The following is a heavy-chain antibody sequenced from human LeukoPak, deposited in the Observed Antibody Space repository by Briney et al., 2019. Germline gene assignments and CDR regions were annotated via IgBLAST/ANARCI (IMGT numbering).Heavy chain of an antibody. CDR1: GYTFISYA. CDR2: INAGNGNT. Sequence: GASVKVSCKASGYTFISYAMHWVRQAPGHRLEWMGWINAGNGNTKFSQKFQGRVTITRDTSASTAYMELSSLRSEDTAVYYCASTKNTLRFLEWYKLDYWGQGTLVTVSS. V-gene: IGHV1-3*01. CDR3: ASTKNTLRFLEWYKLDY. D-gene: IGHD3-3*01. J-gene: IGHJ4*02.